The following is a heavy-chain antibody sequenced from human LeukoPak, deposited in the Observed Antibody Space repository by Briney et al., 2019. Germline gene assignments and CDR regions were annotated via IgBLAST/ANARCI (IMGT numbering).Heavy chain of an antibody. CDR3: ATVLSQWLSFDY. CDR2: FDPEDGET. CDR1: GYTLTELS. Sequence: ASVKVSCKVSGYTLTELSMHWVRQAPGKGLEWMGGFDPEDGETIYAQKFQGRVTMTEDTSTDTAYMELSSLRSEDTAVYYCATVLSQWLSFDYWGQGTLVTVSS. J-gene: IGHJ4*02. V-gene: IGHV1-24*01. D-gene: IGHD3-22*01.